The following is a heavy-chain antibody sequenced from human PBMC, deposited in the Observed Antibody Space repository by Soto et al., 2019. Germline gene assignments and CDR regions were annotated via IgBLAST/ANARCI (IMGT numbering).Heavy chain of an antibody. Sequence: GSLRLSCAASGFTFATYAMSWVRQAPGKGLEWVSAISATGISTHYADSVKGRVTISRDNSANTLSLEMSSLTAEDSAVYYCARDKVTSSWTCFDFWGYGTRVTVSS. V-gene: IGHV3-23*01. D-gene: IGHD1-1*01. CDR3: ARDKVTSSWTCFDF. CDR1: GFTFATYA. J-gene: IGHJ4*01. CDR2: ISATGIST.